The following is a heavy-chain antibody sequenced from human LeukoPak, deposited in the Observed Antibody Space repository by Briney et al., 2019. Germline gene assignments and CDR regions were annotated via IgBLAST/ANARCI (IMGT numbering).Heavy chain of an antibody. V-gene: IGHV4-34*01. J-gene: IGHJ4*02. CDR1: GGSFSGYY. Sequence: SETLSLTCAVYGGSFSGYYWSWIRQPPGKGLEWIGEINHSGSTNYNPSLKSRVTISVDTSKNQFSLKLSSVTAADMAVYYCARGAIVTIFGVVAEGFDYWGQGTLVTVSS. CDR3: ARGAIVTIFGVVAEGFDY. D-gene: IGHD3-3*01. CDR2: INHSGST.